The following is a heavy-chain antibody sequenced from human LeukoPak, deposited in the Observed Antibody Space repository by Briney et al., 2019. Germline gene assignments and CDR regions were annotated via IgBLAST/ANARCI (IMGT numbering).Heavy chain of an antibody. CDR1: GGTFSSYA. V-gene: IGHV1-69*13. CDR2: IIPIFGTA. J-gene: IGHJ4*02. CDR3: ARGWGNYYGSGSYFDY. Sequence: SVKFSFKASGGTFSSYAISWVRQAPGQGLGWMGGIIPIFGTANYAQKFQGRVTITADESTSTAYMELSSLRSEDTAVYYCARGWGNYYGSGSYFDYWGQGTLVTVSS. D-gene: IGHD3-10*01.